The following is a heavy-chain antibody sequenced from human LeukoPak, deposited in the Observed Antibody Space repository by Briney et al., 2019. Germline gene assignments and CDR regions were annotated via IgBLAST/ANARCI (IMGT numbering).Heavy chain of an antibody. D-gene: IGHD3-16*01. J-gene: IGHJ4*02. CDR2: ISAYNGNT. CDR1: GYTFTSYG. CDR3: AREIDATNGGYYFDY. V-gene: IGHV1-18*01. Sequence: GASVNVSCKASGYTFTSYGISWVRQAPGQGLEWMGWISAYNGNTNYAQKLQGRVTMTTDTSTSTAYMELRSLRSDDTAVYYCAREIDATNGGYYFDYWGQGTLVTVSS.